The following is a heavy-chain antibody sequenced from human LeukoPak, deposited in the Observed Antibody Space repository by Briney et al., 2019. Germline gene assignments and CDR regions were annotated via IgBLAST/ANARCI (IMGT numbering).Heavy chain of an antibody. D-gene: IGHD3-10*01. J-gene: IGHJ3*02. V-gene: IGHV3-48*03. CDR2: ISSSGSTI. Sequence: PGGSLRLSCAASGFTFSSYEMNWVRQAPGKGLEGVSYISSSGSTIYYADSVKGRFTISRDNAKNSLYLQMNSLRAEDTAVYYCARVWIREAFDIWGQGTMVTVSS. CDR1: GFTFSSYE. CDR3: ARVWIREAFDI.